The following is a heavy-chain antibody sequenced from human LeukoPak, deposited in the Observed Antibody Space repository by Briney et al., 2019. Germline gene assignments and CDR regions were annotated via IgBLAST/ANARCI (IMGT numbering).Heavy chain of an antibody. J-gene: IGHJ4*02. V-gene: IGHV3-23*01. D-gene: IGHD3-3*01. CDR1: GFTFSSYA. CDR2: ISGSGGST. Sequence: PGGSLRLSCAASGFTFSSYAMSWVRQAPGKGLEWVSGISGSGGSTYYADSVKGRFTTSRDNSKNTLYLQMNSLRAEDTAVYYCAKTTYYDFRSDYPEYYFDYWGQGTLVTVSS. CDR3: AKTTYYDFRSDYPEYYFDY.